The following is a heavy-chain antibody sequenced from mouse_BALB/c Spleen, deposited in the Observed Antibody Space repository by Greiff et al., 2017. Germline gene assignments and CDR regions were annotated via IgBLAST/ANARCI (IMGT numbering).Heavy chain of an antibody. D-gene: IGHD2-12*01. J-gene: IGHJ4*01. CDR3: ARVSPRLENAMDY. V-gene: IGHV1S56*01. CDR2: IYPGDGST. CDR1: GYTFTSYY. Sequence: QVQLKESGPELVKPGASVKMSCKASGYTFTSYYIHWVKQRPGQGLAWIGWIYPGDGSTKYNEKFKGKTTLTADKSSSTAYMLLSSLTSEDSAIYVCARVSPRLENAMDYWGQGTSVTVSS.